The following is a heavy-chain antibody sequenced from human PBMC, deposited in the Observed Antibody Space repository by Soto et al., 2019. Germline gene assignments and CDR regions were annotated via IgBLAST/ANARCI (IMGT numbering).Heavy chain of an antibody. V-gene: IGHV3-30*18. CDR1: GFTFSSYG. J-gene: IGHJ6*02. Sequence: GGSLRLSCAASGFTFSSYGMHWVRQAPGKGLEWVAVISYDGSNKYYADSVKGRFTISRDNSKNTLYLQMNSLRAEDTAVYYCAKTSGIAVAGSNNYYYYYGMDVWGQGTTVTVSS. CDR2: ISYDGSNK. CDR3: AKTSGIAVAGSNNYYYYYGMDV. D-gene: IGHD6-19*01.